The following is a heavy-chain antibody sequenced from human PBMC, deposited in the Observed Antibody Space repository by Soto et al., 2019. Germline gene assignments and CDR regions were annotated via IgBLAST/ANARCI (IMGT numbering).Heavy chain of an antibody. CDR2: ISSSSSYI. J-gene: IGHJ4*02. CDR1: GFTFSSYS. CDR3: AREGAGTIVINLGDDDFDY. D-gene: IGHD1-7*01. V-gene: IGHV3-21*01. Sequence: GGSLRLSCAASGFTFSSYSMNWVRQAPGKGLEWVSSISSSSSYIYYADSVKGRFTISRDNAKNSLYLQMNSLRAEDTAVYYCAREGAGTIVINLGDDDFDYWGQGTLVTVSS.